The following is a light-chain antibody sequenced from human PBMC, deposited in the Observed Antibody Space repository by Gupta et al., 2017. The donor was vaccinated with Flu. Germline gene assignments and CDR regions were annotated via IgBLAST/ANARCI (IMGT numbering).Light chain of an antibody. CDR2: DAS. V-gene: IGKV3-11*01. Sequence: EIVLTQSPATLSLSPGERATLSCRASQNINNYLAWYQQNPGQAPRLLIYDASNRVTGIPARFSGSGSGTDFTLTISSLEPEDFAMYYCQQRYNWPPITFGQGTRLEIK. CDR1: QNINNY. J-gene: IGKJ5*01. CDR3: QQRYNWPPIT.